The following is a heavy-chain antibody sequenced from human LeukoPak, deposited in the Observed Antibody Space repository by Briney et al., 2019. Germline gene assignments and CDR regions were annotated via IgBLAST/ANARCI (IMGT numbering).Heavy chain of an antibody. V-gene: IGHV3-7*01. J-gene: IGHJ4*02. D-gene: IGHD4-17*01. Sequence: GGSLRLSCAASGFTFNRDWTAWVRQAPGEGLEWVANIKEDGSEKNYVDSVKGRFTISRDNAKNSLYLQMNSLRAEDTAVYYCARDFFATVTTWDYWGQGTLVTVSS. CDR3: ARDFFATVTTWDY. CDR2: IKEDGSEK. CDR1: GFTFNRDW.